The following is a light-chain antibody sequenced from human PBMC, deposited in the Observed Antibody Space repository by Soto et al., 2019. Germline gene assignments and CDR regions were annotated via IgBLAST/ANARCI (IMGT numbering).Light chain of an antibody. CDR2: GAS. Sequence: EIVLTQSPGTLSLSPGERATLSCRTTQSVSSSYLAWYQQKPGQAPRLLIYGASSRATGIPDRFSGSGSGTDFTLTISRLEPEDFAVYYCHQYDYSPFTFGPGTKVDIK. J-gene: IGKJ3*01. CDR3: HQYDYSPFT. CDR1: QSVSSSY. V-gene: IGKV3-20*01.